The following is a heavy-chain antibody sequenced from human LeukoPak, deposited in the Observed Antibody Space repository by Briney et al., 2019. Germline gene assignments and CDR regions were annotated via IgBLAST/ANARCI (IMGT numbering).Heavy chain of an antibody. CDR1: GYTFTSYG. V-gene: IGHV1-18*01. CDR3: ARVEYYYDSSGYFPLDY. CDR2: ISAYNGNT. D-gene: IGHD3-22*01. Sequence: GASVKVSCKASGYTFTSYGISWVRQAPGQGLEWMGWISAYNGNTNYAQKLQGRVTMTTDTSTSTAYMELRSLRSDDTAVYYCARVEYYYDSSGYFPLDYWGQGTLVTVPS. J-gene: IGHJ4*02.